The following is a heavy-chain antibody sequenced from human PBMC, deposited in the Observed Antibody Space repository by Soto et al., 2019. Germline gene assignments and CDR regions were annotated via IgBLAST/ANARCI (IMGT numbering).Heavy chain of an antibody. D-gene: IGHD3-10*01. CDR3: AIKGVGFGH. CDR2: IRSRANHYAT. V-gene: IGHV3-73*01. Sequence: EVQLVESGGGLVRPGGSVRLSCAASGFTFSVSSMHWVRQASGKGLEWLGRIRSRANHYATTYSESLKGRVIISRDDSQDTMLLEMSSLRTVDTAMYYCAIKGVGFGHWGQGALVTVSS. J-gene: IGHJ4*02. CDR1: GFTFSVSS.